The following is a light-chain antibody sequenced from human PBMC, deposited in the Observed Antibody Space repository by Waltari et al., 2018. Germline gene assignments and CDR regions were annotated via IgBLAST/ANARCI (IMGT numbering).Light chain of an antibody. V-gene: IGKV3-20*01. CDR2: GAS. Sequence: EIVLTQSPGTLSLSPGERATLSCRASQSVSRTLAWYQQKPGQAPRLLIYGASTRATGIPEMFSGGGSGTDFSLTISRLEPEDFAVYYRQHYVRLPVTFGQGTKVEIK. CDR3: QHYVRLPVT. CDR1: QSVSRT. J-gene: IGKJ1*01.